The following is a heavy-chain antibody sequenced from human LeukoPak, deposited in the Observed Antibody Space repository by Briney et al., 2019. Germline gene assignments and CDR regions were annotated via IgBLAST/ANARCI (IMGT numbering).Heavy chain of an antibody. CDR3: STGGGTHDY. V-gene: IGHV3-15*01. D-gene: IGHD2-15*01. CDR2: IRSRSAGGTT. J-gene: IGHJ4*02. CDR1: GFTFSSYS. Sequence: GGSRRLSCAASGFTFSSYSMNWVRQAPGEGLDWVGRIRSRSAGGTTDYGAPVKGRFTISRDDSKNTLYLQMNSLKTEDTAVYYCSTGGGTHDYWGQGTLVTVSS.